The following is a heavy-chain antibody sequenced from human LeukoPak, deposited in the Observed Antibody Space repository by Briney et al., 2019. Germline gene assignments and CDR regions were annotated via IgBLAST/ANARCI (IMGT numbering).Heavy chain of an antibody. D-gene: IGHD6-13*01. CDR2: IIPILGIA. V-gene: IGHV1-69*04. Sequence: GASVKVSCKASGGTFSSYAISWVRQAPGQGLEWMGRIIPILGIANYAQKFQGRVTITADKSTSTAYMELSSLRSEDTAVYYCARDRAAAGTDYYYGMDVWGQGTTVTVSS. J-gene: IGHJ6*02. CDR3: ARDRAAAGTDYYYGMDV. CDR1: GGTFSSYA.